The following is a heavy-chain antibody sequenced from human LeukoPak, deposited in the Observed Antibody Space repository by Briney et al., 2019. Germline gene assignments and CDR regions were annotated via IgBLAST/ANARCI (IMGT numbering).Heavy chain of an antibody. V-gene: IGHV1-2*02. Sequence: ASVTVSCKASGYIFTAYYLHWVRQAPGQGPEWMGWIKADSGDTNYARKFQGRVTMTRVTSITTVYMELSSLTSDDTAVYYCTRIGDGYPYWGQGSLVTVSS. D-gene: IGHD5-24*01. CDR2: IKADSGDT. J-gene: IGHJ4*02. CDR1: GYIFTAYY. CDR3: TRIGDGYPY.